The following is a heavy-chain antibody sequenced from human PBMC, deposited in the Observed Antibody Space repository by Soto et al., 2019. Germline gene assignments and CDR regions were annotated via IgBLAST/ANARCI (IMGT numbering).Heavy chain of an antibody. J-gene: IGHJ3*02. Sequence: GGSLRLSCAASGFTFSSYEMNWVRQAPGKGLEWVSHISSGGSNIYYGDSVKGRFTISRDNAKNSLYLQMNSLRAEDTAVYYCARGTRPDAFDIWGQGTMVTVSS. V-gene: IGHV3-48*03. CDR1: GFTFSSYE. CDR3: ARGTRPDAFDI. CDR2: ISSGGSNI.